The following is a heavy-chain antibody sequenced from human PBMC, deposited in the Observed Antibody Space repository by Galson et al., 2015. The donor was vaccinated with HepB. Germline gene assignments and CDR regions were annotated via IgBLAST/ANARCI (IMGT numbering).Heavy chain of an antibody. CDR3: ARASYSSSRYFDL. V-gene: IGHV4-59*01. D-gene: IGHD6-13*01. J-gene: IGHJ2*01. CDR1: TDSISSYF. CDR2: IYYSGST. Sequence: ETLSLTCTVSTDSISSYFWSWIRQPPGTGLEWIGYIYYSGSTRYNPSLKGRVTISLDTPKKEYSLTLTSVTAADAAIYYCARASYSSSRYFDLWGRGTLVTVSS.